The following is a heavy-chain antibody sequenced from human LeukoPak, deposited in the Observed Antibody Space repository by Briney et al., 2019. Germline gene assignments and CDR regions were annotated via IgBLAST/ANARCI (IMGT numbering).Heavy chain of an antibody. CDR3: ARSFGQSRFDY. Sequence: PSETLSLTCGVSGYSISSGYYWGWIRQPPGKGLEWIGSFYHSGSTYYNPSLKSRVTMSEDTSRNQFCLKLSSVTAADTAMYYCARSFGQSRFDYWGQGILVTVSS. D-gene: IGHD3-3*01. J-gene: IGHJ4*02. CDR2: FYHSGST. V-gene: IGHV4-38-2*01. CDR1: GYSISSGYY.